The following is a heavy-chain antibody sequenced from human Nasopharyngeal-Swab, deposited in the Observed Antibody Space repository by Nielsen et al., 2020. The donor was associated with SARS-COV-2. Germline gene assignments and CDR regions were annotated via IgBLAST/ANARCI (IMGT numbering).Heavy chain of an antibody. CDR1: GGSFTDYY. V-gene: IGHV4-34*01. J-gene: IGHJ5*01. Sequence: SETLSLTCAVYGGSFTDYYWTWIRQPPGKGLEWIGEINHRGSTNYNPSLKSRVTISADTSKNQFSLNLSSVTAADTAVHYCARGLVDVNMMLVVIGFSYWLDSWGQGTLVTVSS. CDR3: ARGLVDVNMMLVVIGFSYWLDS. CDR2: INHRGST. D-gene: IGHD3-22*01.